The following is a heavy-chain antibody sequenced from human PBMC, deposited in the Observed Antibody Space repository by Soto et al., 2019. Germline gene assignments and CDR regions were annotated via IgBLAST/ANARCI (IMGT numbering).Heavy chain of an antibody. CDR1: GGSISSYY. J-gene: IGHJ5*02. CDR2: IYYSGST. CDR3: ARDVEQHYTPHWFDP. D-gene: IGHD6-13*01. V-gene: IGHV4-59*01. Sequence: PSETLSLTCTVSGGSISSYYWSWIRQPPGKGLEWIGYIYYSGSTNYNPSLKSRVTISVDTSKNQFSLKLSSVTAADTAVYYCARDVEQHYTPHWFDPWGQGTLVTVSS.